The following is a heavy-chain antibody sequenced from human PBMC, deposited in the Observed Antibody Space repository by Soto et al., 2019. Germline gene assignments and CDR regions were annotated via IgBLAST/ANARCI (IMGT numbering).Heavy chain of an antibody. D-gene: IGHD3-22*01. CDR1: GFTFSSYA. CDR3: AKDARLYYYDSLTVGYFAY. Sequence: EVQLLVSGGGLVQPGGSLRLSCAASGFTFSSYAMSWVRQSPGKGLEWVSAISGSGGSTYYADSVKGRFTISRDNSKNTLYLQMNSLRAEDTAVYYCAKDARLYYYDSLTVGYFAYCGQGTLVTVSS. CDR2: ISGSGGST. J-gene: IGHJ4*02. V-gene: IGHV3-23*01.